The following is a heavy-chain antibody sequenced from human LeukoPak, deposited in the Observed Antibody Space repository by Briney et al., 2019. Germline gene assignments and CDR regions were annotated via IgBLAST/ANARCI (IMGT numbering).Heavy chain of an antibody. J-gene: IGHJ6*02. CDR1: GFTVSSNY. D-gene: IGHD5-24*01. CDR2: IYSGGST. CDR3: ARNLARDGYNSFYYYYGMDV. V-gene: IGHV3-53*01. Sequence: GGSLRLSCAASGFTVSSNYMNWVRQAPGKGLEWVSVIYSGGSTYYADSVKGRFTISRDNSKNTLYLQMNSLRAEDTAVYYCARNLARDGYNSFYYYYGMDVWGQGTTVTVSS.